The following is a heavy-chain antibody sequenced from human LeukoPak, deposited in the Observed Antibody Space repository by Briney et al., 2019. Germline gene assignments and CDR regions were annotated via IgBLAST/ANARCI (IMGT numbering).Heavy chain of an antibody. Sequence: PSETLSLTCTVSGGSISSGGYYWSWIRQHPGKGLEWIGYIYYSGSTYYNPSLKSRVTISVDTSKNQFSLKLSSVTAADTAVYYCARGRIAVAGTRWAFYYYYGMDVWGQGTTVTVPS. V-gene: IGHV4-31*03. D-gene: IGHD6-19*01. CDR1: GGSISSGGYY. CDR2: IYYSGST. CDR3: ARGRIAVAGTRWAFYYYYGMDV. J-gene: IGHJ6*02.